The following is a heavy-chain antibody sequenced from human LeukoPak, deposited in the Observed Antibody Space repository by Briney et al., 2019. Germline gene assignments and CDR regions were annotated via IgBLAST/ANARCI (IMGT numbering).Heavy chain of an antibody. Sequence: PGGSLRLSCAASGFTFSNYAMSWVRQAPGKGLEWVSGISGGRGSTYYADSVKGRFTISRDNSKNTLYLQMNSLRAEDTAVYYCAKDRRYDILTGYRSPSSDYWGQGTLVTVSS. J-gene: IGHJ4*02. CDR2: ISGGRGST. D-gene: IGHD3-9*01. V-gene: IGHV3-23*01. CDR3: AKDRRYDILTGYRSPSSDY. CDR1: GFTFSNYA.